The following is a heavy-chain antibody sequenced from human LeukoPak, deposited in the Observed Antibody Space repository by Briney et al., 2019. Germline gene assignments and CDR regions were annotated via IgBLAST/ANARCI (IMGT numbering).Heavy chain of an antibody. V-gene: IGHV4-59*11. CDR2: IHYTGST. CDR3: ARLHALGAEEFDP. CDR1: GGSITGHY. D-gene: IGHD3-16*01. Sequence: PSETLSLTCTVSGGSITGHYWSWIRQPPGKGLEWIGYIHYTGSTNYNPSLNSRITMSVDTPNNQFSLRLTSVTATDTAVYYCARLHALGAEEFDPWGPGALVTVSS. J-gene: IGHJ5*02.